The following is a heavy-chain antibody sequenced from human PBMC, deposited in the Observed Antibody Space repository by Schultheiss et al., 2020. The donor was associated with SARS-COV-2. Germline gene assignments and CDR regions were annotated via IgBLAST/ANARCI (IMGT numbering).Heavy chain of an antibody. J-gene: IGHJ3*01. V-gene: IGHV3-23*01. CDR1: GFTFSSYA. Sequence: GGSLRLSCAASGFTFSSYAMSWVRQAPGKGLEWVSSISSSSSYIYYADSVKGRFTTSRDNSKNTLYLQMNSLRAEDTAVYYCARNGPRRYYGPGSLAAWGQGTMVTVSS. CDR2: ISSSSSYI. CDR3: ARNGPRRYYGPGSLAA. D-gene: IGHD3-10*01.